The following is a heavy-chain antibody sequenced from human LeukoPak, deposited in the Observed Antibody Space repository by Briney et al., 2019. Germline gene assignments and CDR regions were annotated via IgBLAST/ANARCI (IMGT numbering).Heavy chain of an antibody. CDR1: GFTLSNHW. V-gene: IGHV3-7*03. CDR3: ARRNAMDV. J-gene: IGHJ6*02. CDR2: VNRDGSET. Sequence: GGSLRLSCAASGFTLSNHWMTWVRQVPGRGPEWVANVNRDGSETYYLDSVKGRFTISKDNAKNSLYLQMNSLRAEDTAVYYCARRNAMDVWGQGTTVIVFS.